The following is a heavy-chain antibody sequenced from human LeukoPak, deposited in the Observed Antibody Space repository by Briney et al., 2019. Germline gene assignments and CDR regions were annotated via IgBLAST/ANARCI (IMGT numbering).Heavy chain of an antibody. Sequence: SCKASGYTFTSYAMHWVRQAPGKGLEWVAVISYDGSNKYYADSVKGRFTISRDNSKNTLYLQMNSLRAEDTAVYYCARDFRRFGELLPDYWGQGTLVTVSS. CDR2: ISYDGSNK. CDR3: ARDFRRFGELLPDY. V-gene: IGHV3-30-3*01. D-gene: IGHD3-10*01. CDR1: GYTFTSYA. J-gene: IGHJ4*02.